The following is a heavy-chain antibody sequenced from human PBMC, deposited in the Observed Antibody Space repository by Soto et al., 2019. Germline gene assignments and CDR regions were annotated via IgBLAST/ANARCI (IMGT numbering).Heavy chain of an antibody. V-gene: IGHV3-23*01. J-gene: IGHJ4*02. CDR3: AKDRDYDIARLSR. D-gene: IGHD3-9*01. CDR1: GFTFSSYA. CDR2: ISGSGGST. Sequence: EVQLLESGGGLVQPGGSLRLSCAASGFTFSSYAMSWVRQAPGKGLEWVSAISGSGGSTYYADSVKGRFTISRDNSKNTLYLQMNSLRAEDTAVYYCAKDRDYDIARLSRWGQRTLVTVSS.